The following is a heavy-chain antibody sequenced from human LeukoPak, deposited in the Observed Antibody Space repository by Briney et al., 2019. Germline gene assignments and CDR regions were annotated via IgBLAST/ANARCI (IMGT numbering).Heavy chain of an antibody. D-gene: IGHD3-10*02. CDR1: GFTLSSYW. Sequence: GGSLRLSCAASGFTLSSYWMSWVRQAPGKGLEWVANIKQDGSEKYYVDSVKGRFTISRDNAENSLYLQMNSLRAEDTAVYYCAELGITMIGGVWGKGTTVTISS. CDR3: AELGITMIGGV. CDR2: IKQDGSEK. V-gene: IGHV3-7*01. J-gene: IGHJ6*04.